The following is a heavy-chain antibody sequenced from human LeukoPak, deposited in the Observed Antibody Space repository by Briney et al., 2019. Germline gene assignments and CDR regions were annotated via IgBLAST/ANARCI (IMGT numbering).Heavy chain of an antibody. CDR2: INPNSGGT. CDR3: ARSGYKFTQGWFDP. V-gene: IGHV1-2*02. D-gene: IGHD1-14*01. Sequence: ASVKVSCKASGYTFTGYYMHWVRQAPGQGLEWMGWINPNSGGTNYARKFQDRVTMTRDTSISTAYMELSRLRSDDTAVYYCARSGYKFTQGWFDPWGQGTLVTVSS. CDR1: GYTFTGYY. J-gene: IGHJ5*02.